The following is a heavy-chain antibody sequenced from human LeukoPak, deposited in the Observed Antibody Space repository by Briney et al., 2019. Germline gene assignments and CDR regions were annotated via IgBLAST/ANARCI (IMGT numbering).Heavy chain of an antibody. V-gene: IGHV1-46*01. CDR3: ARDRWFDP. J-gene: IGHJ5*02. Sequence: ASVKVSCKASGYTVTSYDVHWVRQAPGQGLEWRGIINPSVGSTRYAQKFPRRGTMTTDMSTSPVYMELSSLRSEDTAVYYCARDRWFDPWGQGTLVTVSS. CDR2: INPSVGST. CDR1: GYTVTSYD.